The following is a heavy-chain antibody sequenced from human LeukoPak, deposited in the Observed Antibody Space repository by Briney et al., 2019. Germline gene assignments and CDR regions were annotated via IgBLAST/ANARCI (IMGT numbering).Heavy chain of an antibody. CDR1: GGSISSSSYY. CDR3: ARQAPPCSTTSCSDYYYGMDV. J-gene: IGHJ6*02. CDR2: IYYSGST. Sequence: SETLSLTCTVSGGSISSSSYYWGWIRQPPGKGLEWIGSIYYSGSTYYNPSLKSRVTISVDTFNNQFSLKLSSVTAAETTVYYSARQAPPCSTTSCSDYYYGMDVWSQGTTVTVAS. D-gene: IGHD2-2*01. V-gene: IGHV4-39*01.